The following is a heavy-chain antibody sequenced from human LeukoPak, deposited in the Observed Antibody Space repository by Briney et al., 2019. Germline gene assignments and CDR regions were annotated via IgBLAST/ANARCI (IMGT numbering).Heavy chain of an antibody. CDR1: GGSINIYY. Sequence: SETLSLTCTVSGGSINIYYSTWIRQPPGKGQEWIGYIYYSGSTNYNPSLKSRDTILVDTSNNQFSLKLSSVTAADTAVYYCARAPRRSGYYSQYWYFDLWGRGTLVTVSS. CDR3: ARAPRRSGYYSQYWYFDL. V-gene: IGHV4-59*01. D-gene: IGHD3-22*01. J-gene: IGHJ2*01. CDR2: IYYSGST.